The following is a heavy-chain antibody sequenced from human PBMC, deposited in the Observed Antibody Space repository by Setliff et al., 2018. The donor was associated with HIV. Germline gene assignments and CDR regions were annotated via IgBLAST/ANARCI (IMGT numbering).Heavy chain of an antibody. CDR1: GGSISSYY. D-gene: IGHD3-3*01. V-gene: IGHV4-4*09. Sequence: SETLSLTCTVSGGSISSYYWSWIRQPPGKGLEWIGYIYSTGSTKYNPSLKSRVTMSLDTSKTQFSLKLTSVTASDTAVYYCGRGNNDLESFDYWGQGALGTVSS. J-gene: IGHJ4*02. CDR3: GRGNNDLESFDY. CDR2: IYSTGST.